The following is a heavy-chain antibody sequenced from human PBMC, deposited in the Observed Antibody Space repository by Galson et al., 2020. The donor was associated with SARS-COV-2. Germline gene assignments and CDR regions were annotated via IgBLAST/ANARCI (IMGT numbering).Heavy chain of an antibody. Sequence: GGSLRLSCAASGFTFSSYGMHWVRQAPGKGLEWVAVIWYDGSNKYYADSVKGRFTISRDNSKNTLYLQMNSLRAEDTAVYYCARDLQVGADQDYWGQGTLVTVSS. CDR1: GFTFSSYG. CDR2: IWYDGSNK. V-gene: IGHV3-33*01. CDR3: ARDLQVGADQDY. D-gene: IGHD1-26*01. J-gene: IGHJ4*02.